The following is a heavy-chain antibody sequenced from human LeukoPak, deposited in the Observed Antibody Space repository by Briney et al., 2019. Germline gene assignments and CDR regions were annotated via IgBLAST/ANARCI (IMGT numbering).Heavy chain of an antibody. D-gene: IGHD4-11*01. CDR1: GCTFSSYT. CDR3: ARVGYSTYFDY. J-gene: IGHJ4*02. V-gene: IGHV1-69*02. Sequence: SVKVSCKASGCTFSSYTISWVQQAPGQGLEWMGRIIPIRGISNYAQKFQGRVTITADKSTSTAYMELSRLRSEDTAVYYCARVGYSTYFDYWGQGTLVTVSS. CDR2: IIPIRGIS.